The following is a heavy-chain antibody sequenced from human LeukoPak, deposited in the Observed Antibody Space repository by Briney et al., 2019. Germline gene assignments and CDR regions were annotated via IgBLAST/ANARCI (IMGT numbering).Heavy chain of an antibody. V-gene: IGHV3-53*01. CDR2: LYNTGNT. D-gene: IGHD6-13*01. Sequence: PGGSLRLSCAASEFTVNSNYLSWVRQAPGKGLEWVSTLYNTGNTYYANSVKGRFSISRDNSKNTLFLQMNSLRAEDTAVYYCARLTADGRLYFVDWGPGTLVTVSS. CDR3: ARLTADGRLYFVD. J-gene: IGHJ4*02. CDR1: EFTVNSNY.